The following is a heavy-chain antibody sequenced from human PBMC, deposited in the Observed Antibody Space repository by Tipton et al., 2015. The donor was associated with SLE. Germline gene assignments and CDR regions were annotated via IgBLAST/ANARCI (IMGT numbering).Heavy chain of an antibody. V-gene: IGHV4-4*07. CDR2: IYASGST. J-gene: IGHJ3*02. D-gene: IGHD2-21*02. CDR1: DGSISDYY. Sequence: TLSLTCTVSDGSISDYYWTWIRQPAGEGLEWIGRIYASGSTNYNPSLRSRAAMSVDTSKSHFSLKLTSVTAADTAVYYCARDSVVTATNDAFDIWGQGTMVTVVS. CDR3: ARDSVVTATNDAFDI.